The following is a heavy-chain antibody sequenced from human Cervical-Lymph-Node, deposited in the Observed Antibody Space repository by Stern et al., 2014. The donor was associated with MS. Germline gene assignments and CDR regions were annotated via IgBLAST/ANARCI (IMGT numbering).Heavy chain of an antibody. V-gene: IGHV1-3*01. CDR1: GYTFTDYA. J-gene: IGHJ4*02. CDR2: LIAGNRHT. D-gene: IGHD1-14*01. Sequence: QVQLVESGAEVKKPGASVKVSCKASGYTFTDYAIHWVRPAPGQGLEWIGWLIAGNRHTMYLRAGPDRTNMTKDTSTGQADQGVSGLRSGDTAVYYCTTNYHYWGQGTLVTVSS. CDR3: TTNYHY.